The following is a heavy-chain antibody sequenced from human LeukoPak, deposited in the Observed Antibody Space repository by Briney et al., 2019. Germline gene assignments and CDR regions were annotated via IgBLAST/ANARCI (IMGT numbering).Heavy chain of an antibody. CDR2: IIPILGIA. Sequence: GASVKVSCKASGYTFTGYYMHWVRQAPGQGLEWMGRIIPILGIANYAQKFQGRVTITADKSTSTAYMELSSLRSEDTAVYYCASVGTFDIWGQGTMVTVSS. J-gene: IGHJ3*02. CDR3: ASVGTFDI. V-gene: IGHV1-69*02. CDR1: GYTFTGYY.